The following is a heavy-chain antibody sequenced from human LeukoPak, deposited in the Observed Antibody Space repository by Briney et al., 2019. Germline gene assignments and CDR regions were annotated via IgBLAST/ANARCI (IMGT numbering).Heavy chain of an antibody. Sequence: PGGSLRLSCAASGFTSSSYSMNWIRQPPGKGLEWIGEINHSGSTNYNPSLKSRVTISVDTSKNQFSLKLSSVTAADTAVYYCARGTYYYDSSGYYKKAYFDYWGQGTLVTVSS. CDR1: GFTSSSYS. J-gene: IGHJ4*02. CDR3: ARGTYYYDSSGYYKKAYFDY. D-gene: IGHD3-22*01. V-gene: IGHV4-34*01. CDR2: INHSGST.